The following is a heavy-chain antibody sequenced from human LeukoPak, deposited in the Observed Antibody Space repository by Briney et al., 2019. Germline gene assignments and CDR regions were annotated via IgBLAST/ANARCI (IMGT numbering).Heavy chain of an antibody. J-gene: IGHJ4*02. Sequence: ASVKVSCKASGYTFTGYYMHWVRQAPGQGLEWMGWINPNSGGTNYAQKFQGRVTMTRDTSISTAYMELSRLRSDDTAVYYCARDLGYGDSTFDYWGQGTLVTVSS. CDR2: INPNSGGT. V-gene: IGHV1-2*02. CDR1: GYTFTGYY. CDR3: ARDLGYGDSTFDY. D-gene: IGHD4-17*01.